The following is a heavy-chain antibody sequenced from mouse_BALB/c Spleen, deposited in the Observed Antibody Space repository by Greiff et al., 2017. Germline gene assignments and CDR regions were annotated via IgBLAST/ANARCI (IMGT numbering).Heavy chain of an antibody. CDR3: ARSYECDGWFAY. Sequence: VQLQESGPDLVAPSQSLSITCTVSGFSLTSYGVHWVRQPPGKGLEWLVVIWSDGSTTYNSALKSRLSISKDNSKCQVFLKMNSLQTDDTAMYYCARSYECDGWFAYWGQGTLVTVSA. CDR2: IWSDGST. CDR1: GFSLTSYG. V-gene: IGHV2-6-2*01. D-gene: IGHD2-4*01. J-gene: IGHJ3*01.